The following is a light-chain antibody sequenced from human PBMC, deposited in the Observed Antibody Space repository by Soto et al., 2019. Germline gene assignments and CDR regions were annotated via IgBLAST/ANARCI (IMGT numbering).Light chain of an antibody. CDR3: SSYAASNNLGV. CDR2: EVS. J-gene: IGLJ2*01. Sequence: QSVLTQPPSASGSPGQSVTISCIGTSSDVGGYNYVSWYQQHPGKAPKLMIYEVSKRPSGVPDRFSGSKSGNTASLTVSGVQAEDEDDYYCSSYAASNNLGVFGGGTKLTVL. V-gene: IGLV2-8*01. CDR1: SSDVGGYNY.